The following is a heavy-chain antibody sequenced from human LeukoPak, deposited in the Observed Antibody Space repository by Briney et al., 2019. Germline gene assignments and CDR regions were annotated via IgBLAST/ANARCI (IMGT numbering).Heavy chain of an antibody. V-gene: IGHV3-21*01. CDR3: ARARGSFKRDAFDI. CDR1: GFTFSSYS. Sequence: EPGGSLRLSCAASGFTFSSYSMNWVRQAPGKGLEWVSSISSSSSYIYYADSVKGRFTISRDNAKNSLYLQMNSLRAEDTAVYYCARARGSFKRDAFDIWGQGTMVTVSS. J-gene: IGHJ3*02. D-gene: IGHD1-26*01. CDR2: ISSSSSYI.